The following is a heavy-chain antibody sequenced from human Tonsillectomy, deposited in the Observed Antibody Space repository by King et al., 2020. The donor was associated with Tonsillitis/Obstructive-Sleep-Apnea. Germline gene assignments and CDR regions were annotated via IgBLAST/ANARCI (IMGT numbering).Heavy chain of an antibody. Sequence: QLQESGPGLVKPSETLSLTCTVSGGSISSSSYYWGWIRQPPGKGLEWIGSIYYSGSTSYNPSLKSRVTISVDTSKNQFSLKLSSVTAADTAVYYCSRTLLWFRELLCWFDPWGQGTLVTVSS. CDR2: IYYSGST. D-gene: IGHD3-10*01. J-gene: IGHJ5*02. V-gene: IGHV4-39*01. CDR1: GGSISSSSYY. CDR3: SRTLLWFRELLCWFDP.